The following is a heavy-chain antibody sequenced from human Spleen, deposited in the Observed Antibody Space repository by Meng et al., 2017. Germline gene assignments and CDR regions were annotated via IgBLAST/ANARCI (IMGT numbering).Heavy chain of an antibody. D-gene: IGHD6-13*01. V-gene: IGHV4-34*01. CDR3: ARAGGSS. Sequence: QGPLQQWGAGLLKPSATLSLTFAVYGGSFSGYYWSWIRQPPGKGLEWIGEINHSGSTNYNPSLKSRVTISVDTSKNQFSLKLSSVTAADTAVYYCARAGGSSWGQGTLVTVSS. CDR2: INHSGST. J-gene: IGHJ4*02. CDR1: GGSFSGYY.